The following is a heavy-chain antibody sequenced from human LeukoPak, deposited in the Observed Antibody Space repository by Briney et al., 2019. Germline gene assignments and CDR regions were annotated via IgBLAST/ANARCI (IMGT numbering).Heavy chain of an antibody. D-gene: IGHD3-10*01. V-gene: IGHV1-69*05. CDR2: IIPIFGTP. CDR1: GYTFTNYG. Sequence: GPSVKVSCKASGYTFTNYGISWVRQAPGQGLEWMGRIIPIFGTPNYAQKFQGRVTITTDESTSTAYMELSGLRSEDTAVYYCARASVFGGSGSYYPIKNWFDPWGQGTLVTVSS. J-gene: IGHJ5*02. CDR3: ARASVFGGSGSYYPIKNWFDP.